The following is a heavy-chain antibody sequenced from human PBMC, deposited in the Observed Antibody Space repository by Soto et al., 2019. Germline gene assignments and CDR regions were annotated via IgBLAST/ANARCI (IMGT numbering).Heavy chain of an antibody. CDR2: IYYSGST. Sequence: SETLSLTCTVSGGSISRDYCCWIWHPPGKGLEWIGYIYYSGSTNYNPSLKSRVTISVDTSKNQFSLKLSSVTAADTAVYYCARWAYYSSSFFDYCGQGTLVTVSS. V-gene: IGHV4-59*12. CDR3: ARWAYYSSSFFDY. J-gene: IGHJ4*02. D-gene: IGHD6-6*01. CDR1: GGSISRDY.